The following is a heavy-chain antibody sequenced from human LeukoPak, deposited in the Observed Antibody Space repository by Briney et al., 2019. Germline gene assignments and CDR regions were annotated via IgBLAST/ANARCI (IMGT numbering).Heavy chain of an antibody. Sequence: PSETLSLTCTVSGVSISSYYWSWIRQPPGKGLEWIGYIYYSGSTNYNPSLKSRVTISVDTSKNQFSLKLSSVTAADTAVYYCARTSGGYYYDSSAPGGAFDIWGQGTMVTVSS. CDR2: IYYSGST. D-gene: IGHD3-22*01. CDR1: GVSISSYY. V-gene: IGHV4-59*01. CDR3: ARTSGGYYYDSSAPGGAFDI. J-gene: IGHJ3*02.